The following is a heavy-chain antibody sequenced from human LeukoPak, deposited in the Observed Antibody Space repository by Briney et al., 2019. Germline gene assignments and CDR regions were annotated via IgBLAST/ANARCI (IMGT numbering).Heavy chain of an antibody. V-gene: IGHV3-30*04. Sequence: PGGSLRLSCAASGFNFNSYTMHWVRQAPGKGLEWVAVISYDGSDKFYADSVKGRFTISRDNSKNTLYLEMNNLRTEDTAVYFCVRSWKLLQNFGSWGQGTLVTVSS. CDR1: GFNFNSYT. D-gene: IGHD1-26*01. CDR2: ISYDGSDK. CDR3: VRSWKLLQNFGS. J-gene: IGHJ4*02.